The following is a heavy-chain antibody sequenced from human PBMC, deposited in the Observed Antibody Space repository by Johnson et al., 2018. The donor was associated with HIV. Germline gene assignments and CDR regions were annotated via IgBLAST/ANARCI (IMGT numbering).Heavy chain of an antibody. CDR2: TRYDGSNK. V-gene: IGHV3-30*02. D-gene: IGHD3-10*01. CDR3: ARVKGFGELWGQDAFDV. CDR1: GLTFSGSG. Sequence: QVQLVESGGGVVQPGGSLRLSCAASGLTFSGSGMHWVRQAPGKGLEWVAFTRYDGSNKYYADSVKGRFTISRDNAKNSLYLQMNSLRAEDTAVYYCARVKGFGELWGQDAFDVWGQGTMVTVSS. J-gene: IGHJ3*01.